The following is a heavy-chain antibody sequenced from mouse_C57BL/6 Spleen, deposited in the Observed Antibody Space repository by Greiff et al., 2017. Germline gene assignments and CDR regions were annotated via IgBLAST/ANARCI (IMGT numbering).Heavy chain of an antibody. CDR2: IYPSDSET. D-gene: IGHD2-3*01. J-gene: IGHJ3*01. V-gene: IGHV1-61*01. CDR1: GYTFTSYW. Sequence: QVHVKQPGAELVRPGSSVKLSCKASGYTFTSYWMDWVKQRPGQGLEWIGNIYPSDSETHYNQKFKDKATLTVDKSSSTAYMQLSSLTSEDSAVYYCARDDGYRFAYWGQGTLVTVSA. CDR3: ARDDGYRFAY.